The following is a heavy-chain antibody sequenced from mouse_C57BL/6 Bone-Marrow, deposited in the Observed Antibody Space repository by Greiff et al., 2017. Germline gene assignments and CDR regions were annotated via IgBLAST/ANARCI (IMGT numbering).Heavy chain of an antibody. CDR2: FHPYNDDT. V-gene: IGHV1-47*01. D-gene: IGHD2-3*01. CDR1: GYTFTTYP. CDR3: AIIYDGYYWYFDV. Sequence: VQLQQSGAELVKPGASVKMSCKASGYTFTTYPIEWMKQNHGKSLEWIGNFHPYNDDTKYNEKFKGKATLTVEKSSSTVYLELSRLTSDDSAVYYCAIIYDGYYWYFDVWGTGTTVTASS. J-gene: IGHJ1*03.